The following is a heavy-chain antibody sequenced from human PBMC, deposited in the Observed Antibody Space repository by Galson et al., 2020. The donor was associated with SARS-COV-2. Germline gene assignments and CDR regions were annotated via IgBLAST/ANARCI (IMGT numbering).Heavy chain of an antibody. V-gene: IGHV3-48*03. CDR1: GFTFSSYE. Sequence: GGSLRLSCAASGFTFSSYEMNWVRQAPGKGLEWVSYISSSGSTIYYADSVKGRFTISRDNAKNSLYLQMNSLRAEDTAVYYCARVPRIAAAGGSVMDVWGQGTTVTVSS. D-gene: IGHD6-13*01. CDR3: ARVPRIAAAGGSVMDV. J-gene: IGHJ6*02. CDR2: ISSSGSTI.